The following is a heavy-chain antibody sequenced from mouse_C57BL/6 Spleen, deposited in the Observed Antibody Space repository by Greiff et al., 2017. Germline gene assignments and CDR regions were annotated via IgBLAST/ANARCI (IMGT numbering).Heavy chain of an antibody. V-gene: IGHV14-3*01. CDR3: ARPSETGYAMDY. J-gene: IGHJ4*01. CDR1: GFNITNTY. CDR2: IDPANGNT. Sequence: VQLQQSVAELVRPGASVKLSCTASGFNITNTYMHWVNQTPEQGLELIGRIDPANGNTKYAPKFQGQVTITADTSSNTAYLQLSSLTSKDTAIIYCARPSETGYAMDYWGQGTSVTVSS. D-gene: IGHD6-1*01.